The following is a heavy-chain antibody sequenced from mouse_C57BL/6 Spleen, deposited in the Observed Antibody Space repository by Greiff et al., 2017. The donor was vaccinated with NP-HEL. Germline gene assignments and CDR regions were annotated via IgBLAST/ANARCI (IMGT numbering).Heavy chain of an antibody. CDR2: IDPSDSYT. V-gene: IGHV1-69*01. CDR3: ARSGDYDGYPCAY. J-gene: IGHJ3*01. CDR1: GYTFTSYW. D-gene: IGHD2-3*01. Sequence: QVQLQQPGAELVMPGASVKLSCKASGYTFTSYWMHWVKQRPGQGLEWIGEIDPSDSYTNYNQKFKGKSTLTVDKSSSTAYMQLSSLTSEDSAVYYCARSGDYDGYPCAYWGQGTLVTVSA.